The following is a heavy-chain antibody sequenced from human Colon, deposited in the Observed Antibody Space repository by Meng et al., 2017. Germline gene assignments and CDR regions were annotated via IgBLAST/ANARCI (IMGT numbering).Heavy chain of an antibody. CDR1: GDSVSSNRAL. CDR3: TTWYGEY. V-gene: IGHV6-1*01. D-gene: IGHD3-10*01. Sequence: QVQLQQLGPGFVKPSQTLSLTCAISGDSVSSNRALWHWVRQSPSRGLEWLGQTYYRSEWQNHYGVSVKSRITINADTSRNHFSLHLNSVTPEDTAVYYCTTWYGEYWGQGTLVTVSS. CDR2: TYYRSEWQN. J-gene: IGHJ4*02.